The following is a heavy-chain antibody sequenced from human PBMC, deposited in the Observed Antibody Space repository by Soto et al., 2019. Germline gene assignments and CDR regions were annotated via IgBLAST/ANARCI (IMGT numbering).Heavy chain of an antibody. CDR3: ARGPTTVRAVTEVYFDD. V-gene: IGHV3-23*01. Sequence: EVQLLESGGGLVQPGGSLRLSCSASGFTFSNYAMSWVRQAPGKGLQRISGITAGGDTTYYADSVKGRFTISRDNSKDTLFLQMYSLSDWDTAIFYCARGPTTVRAVTEVYFDDWGQGTLVTVSS. D-gene: IGHD2-21*02. CDR2: ITAGGDTT. CDR1: GFTFSNYA. J-gene: IGHJ4*02.